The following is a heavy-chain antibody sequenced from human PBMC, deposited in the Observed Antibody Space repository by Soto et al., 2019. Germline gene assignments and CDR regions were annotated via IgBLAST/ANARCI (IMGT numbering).Heavy chain of an antibody. J-gene: IGHJ6*02. V-gene: IGHV4-34*01. CDR3: ARLRNYYDSSGYYYYYYYGMDV. D-gene: IGHD3-22*01. CDR2: INHSGST. CDR1: GGSFSGYY. Sequence: PSETLSLTCAVYGGSFSGYYWSWIRQPPGKGLEWIGEINHSGSTNYNPSLKSRVTISVDTSKNQFSLKLSSVTAADTAVYYCARLRNYYDSSGYYYYYYYGMDVWGQGTTGTVSS.